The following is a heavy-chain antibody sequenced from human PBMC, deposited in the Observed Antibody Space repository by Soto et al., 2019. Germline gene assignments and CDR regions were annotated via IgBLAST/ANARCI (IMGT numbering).Heavy chain of an antibody. J-gene: IGHJ6*02. CDR2: IYYSGST. V-gene: IGHV4-31*03. Sequence: SETLSLTCTVSGGSISSGGYYWSWIRQHPGKGLEWIGYIYYSGSTYYNPSLKSRVTISVDTSKNQFSLKLSSVTAADTAVYYCARDYRGVRNYYYGMDVWGQGTTVTVSS. CDR1: GGSISSGGYY. D-gene: IGHD3-10*01. CDR3: ARDYRGVRNYYYGMDV.